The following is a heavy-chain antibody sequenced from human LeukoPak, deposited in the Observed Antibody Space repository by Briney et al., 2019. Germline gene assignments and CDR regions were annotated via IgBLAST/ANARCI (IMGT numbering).Heavy chain of an antibody. CDR1: GGSISSSSYY. CDR3: ASSYYYYMDV. Sequence: SETLSLTCTVSGGSISSSSYYWGWIRRPPGKGLEWIGSIYYSGSTYYNPSLKSRVTISVDTSKNQFSLKLSSVTAADTAVYYCASSYYYYMDVWGKGTTVTVSS. CDR2: IYYSGST. V-gene: IGHV4-39*07. J-gene: IGHJ6*03.